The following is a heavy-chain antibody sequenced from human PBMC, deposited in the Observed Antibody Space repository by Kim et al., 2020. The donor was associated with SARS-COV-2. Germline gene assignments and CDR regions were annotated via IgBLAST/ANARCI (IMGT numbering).Heavy chain of an antibody. Sequence: SETLSLTCTVSGGSISSSTYYWGWIRQPPGKGLEWIGSIDYSGTTYYKSSLKSRVTILVDTSKNQFSLKLSSVTAADTAVYYCARDSRDYDRPFEYWGQGTLVTVSS. D-gene: IGHD3-22*01. CDR2: IDYSGTT. CDR1: GGSISSSTYY. J-gene: IGHJ4*02. CDR3: ARDSRDYDRPFEY. V-gene: IGHV4-39*07.